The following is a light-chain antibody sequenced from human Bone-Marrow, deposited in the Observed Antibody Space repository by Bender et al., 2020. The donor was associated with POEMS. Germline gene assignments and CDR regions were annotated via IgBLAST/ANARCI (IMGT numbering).Light chain of an antibody. CDR2: EDS. CDR1: GLSTL. V-gene: IGLV2-23*01. J-gene: IGLJ1*01. CDR3: SYASHGSFF. Sequence: QSALTQPASVSASLGQSVSISCSVGLSTLVSWYRQVAGGAPRFIIYEDSERHPGISGRFSGSKSGATASLTISDLKAEDEAHYFCSYASHGSFFFGTGTHVTV.